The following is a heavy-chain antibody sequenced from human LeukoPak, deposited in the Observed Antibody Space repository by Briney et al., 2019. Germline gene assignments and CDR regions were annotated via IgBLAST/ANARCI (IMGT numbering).Heavy chain of an antibody. V-gene: IGHV3-23*01. CDR1: GFTFNNYA. Sequence: GGSLRLSCAASGFTFNNYAMNWVRQAPGKGLEWVSGISGFGGSTYYAPSVKGRLTISRDNFGNMLYLHLDGLRVEDTAIYYCARRSGSSWSSFDYWGQGALVTVSS. D-gene: IGHD6-13*01. J-gene: IGHJ4*02. CDR3: ARRSGSSWSSFDY. CDR2: ISGFGGST.